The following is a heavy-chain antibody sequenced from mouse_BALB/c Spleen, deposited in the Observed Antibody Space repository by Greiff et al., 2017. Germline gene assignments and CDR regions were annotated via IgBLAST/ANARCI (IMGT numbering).Heavy chain of an antibody. Sequence: EVKLVESGGGLVQPGGSLRLSCATSGFTFTDYYMSWVRQPPGKALEWLGFIRNKANGYTTEYSASVKGRFTISRDNSQSILYLQMNTLRAEDSATYYCARGKGAMDYWGQGTSVTVSS. V-gene: IGHV7-3*02. J-gene: IGHJ4*01. CDR3: ARGKGAMDY. CDR2: IRNKANGYTT. CDR1: GFTFTDYY.